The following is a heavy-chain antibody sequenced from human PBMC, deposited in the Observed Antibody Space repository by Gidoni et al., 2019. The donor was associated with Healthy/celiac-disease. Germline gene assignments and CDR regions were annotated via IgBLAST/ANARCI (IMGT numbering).Heavy chain of an antibody. CDR2: VIPILGIA. V-gene: IGHV1-69*09. CDR1: GGTFSSYA. J-gene: IGHJ6*03. CDR3: ARDLGQYYYYYYMDV. D-gene: IGHD7-27*01. Sequence: QLVQSGAEVKKPGSSVKVSCKASGGTFSSYAISWVRQAPGQGLEWMGRVIPILGIANYAQKFQGRVTITADKSTSTAYMELSSLRSEDTAVYYCARDLGQYYYYYYMDVWGKGTTVTVSS.